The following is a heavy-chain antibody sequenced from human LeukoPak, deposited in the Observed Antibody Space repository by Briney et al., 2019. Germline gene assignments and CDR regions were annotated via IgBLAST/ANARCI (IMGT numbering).Heavy chain of an antibody. Sequence: PSETLSLTCAVYGGSFSGYYWSWIRQPPGRGLEWIGEINHSGSTNYNPSLKSRVTISVDTSKNQFSLKLSSVTAADTAVYYCARGRGSGYFRYYYYMDVWGKGTTVTVSS. CDR3: ARGRGSGYFRYYYYMDV. V-gene: IGHV4-34*01. D-gene: IGHD6-19*01. CDR2: INHSGST. J-gene: IGHJ6*03. CDR1: GGSFSGYY.